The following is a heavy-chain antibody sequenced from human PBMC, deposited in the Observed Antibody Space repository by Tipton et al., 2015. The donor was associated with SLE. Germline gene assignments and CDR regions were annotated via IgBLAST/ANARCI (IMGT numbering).Heavy chain of an antibody. CDR1: GGSISSGDYY. J-gene: IGHJ5*02. CDR3: ARGRGHPNWFDP. V-gene: IGHV4-30-4*01. D-gene: IGHD3-10*01. CDR2: SNDSGKT. Sequence: TLSLTCTVSGGSISSGDYYWSWIRQSPGKGLECIGESNDSGKTNYNPALESRATISVDTSRSQFSLRLTSVTAADTAVYYCARGRGHPNWFDPWDQGTLVTVSS.